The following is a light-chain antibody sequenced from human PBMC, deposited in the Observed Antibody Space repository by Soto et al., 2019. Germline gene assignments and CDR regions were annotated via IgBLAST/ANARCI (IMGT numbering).Light chain of an antibody. J-gene: IGKJ5*01. CDR3: QQYGSSLIT. CDR1: QSVSSSY. V-gene: IGKV3-20*01. Sequence: EIVLTQSPGTLSLSPGERATLSCRASQSVSSSYLAWYQQKPGQAPRLLIYDASNRATGIPARFSGSGSGTDFTLTIRGLQPEDFAVYYCQQYGSSLITFGQGTRLEIK. CDR2: DAS.